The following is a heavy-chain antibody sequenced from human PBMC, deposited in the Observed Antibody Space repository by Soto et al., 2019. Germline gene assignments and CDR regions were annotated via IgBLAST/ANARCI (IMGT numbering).Heavy chain of an antibody. V-gene: IGHV1-58*01. D-gene: IGHD3-3*01. CDR2: IVVGSGNT. J-gene: IGHJ6*02. CDR1: GFTFNKSA. CDR3: AAESPLLRFSEGAYYYYYGMHV. Sequence: SVKVSCKASGFTFNKSAVQWVRQARGQRLEWIGRIVVGSGNTGYAQKFQERVTITSDMSTSTAYMELSSLRSEDTAVYYCAAESPLLRFSEGAYYYYYGMHVWGQGTTVTVYS.